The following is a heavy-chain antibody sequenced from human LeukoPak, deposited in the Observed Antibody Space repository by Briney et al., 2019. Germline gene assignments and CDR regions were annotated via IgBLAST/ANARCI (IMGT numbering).Heavy chain of an antibody. CDR2: ISDSGSST. D-gene: IGHD5-24*01. Sequence: GGSLRLTCAASGFTISTYAMSWFRQDPARGLQWVTVISDSGSSTYYADSVKGRFTISRDNSKNTLYLQLNSLRAEDTAAYYCSKEMATIRACAIWGQGTMVTVSS. CDR1: GFTISTYA. CDR3: SKEMATIRACAI. V-gene: IGHV3-23*01. J-gene: IGHJ3*02.